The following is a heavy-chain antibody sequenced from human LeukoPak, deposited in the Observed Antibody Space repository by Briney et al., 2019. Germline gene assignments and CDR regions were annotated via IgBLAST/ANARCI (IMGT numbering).Heavy chain of an antibody. J-gene: IGHJ4*02. Sequence: PGGSLTLSCAASRFTFNSYGMSWVRHPPGEGLEWVSDISGCGGSTDNADSVKSRFTISRDNSKKTLYLQRNSLRAADTAVYYCAKDLKGRSGWYAYRFDYWGQGTLVTVSS. CDR3: AKDLKGRSGWYAYRFDY. D-gene: IGHD6-19*01. CDR1: RFTFNSYG. CDR2: ISGCGGST. V-gene: IGHV3-23*01.